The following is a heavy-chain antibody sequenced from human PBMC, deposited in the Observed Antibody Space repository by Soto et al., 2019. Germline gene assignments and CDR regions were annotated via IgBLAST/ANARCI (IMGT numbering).Heavy chain of an antibody. CDR1: GYTFTGYY. D-gene: IGHD3-16*02. V-gene: IGHV1-2*04. CDR3: ARENIPYYDYVWGSYRPPYYYYYGMDV. J-gene: IGHJ6*02. CDR2: INPNSGGT. Sequence: GASVKVSCKASGYTFTGYYMHWVRQAPGQGLEWMGWINPNSGGTNYAQKFQGWVTMTRDTSISTAYTELSRLRSDDTAVYYCARENIPYYDYVWGSYRPPYYYYYGMDVWGQGTTVTVSS.